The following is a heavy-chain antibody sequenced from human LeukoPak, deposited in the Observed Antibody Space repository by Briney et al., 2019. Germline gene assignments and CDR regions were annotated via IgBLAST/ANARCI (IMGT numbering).Heavy chain of an antibody. Sequence: SETLSLTCTVSGGSISSHYWSWIRQPPGEELEWIGYLYDYGRTKHNPSLNSRLTLSADTSKNQFSLRLSSVTAADTAVYFCATIKRGNIFGYFDFWGQGILVAVSS. D-gene: IGHD5-18*01. V-gene: IGHV4-59*11. CDR2: LYDYGRT. J-gene: IGHJ4*02. CDR3: ATIKRGNIFGYFDF. CDR1: GGSISSHY.